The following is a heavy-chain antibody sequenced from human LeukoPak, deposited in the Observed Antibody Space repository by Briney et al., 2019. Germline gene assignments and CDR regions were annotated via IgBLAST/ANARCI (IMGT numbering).Heavy chain of an antibody. CDR1: GGTFSSYA. J-gene: IGHJ4*02. CDR2: IIPILGIA. D-gene: IGHD5-18*01. Sequence: SVKVSCKASGGTFSSYAISWVRQAPGQGLERMGRIIPILGIANYAQKFQGRVTITADKSTSTAYMELSSLRSEDTAVYYCAREGGYSYGYGRDADYWGQGTLVTVSS. V-gene: IGHV1-69*04. CDR3: AREGGYSYGYGRDADY.